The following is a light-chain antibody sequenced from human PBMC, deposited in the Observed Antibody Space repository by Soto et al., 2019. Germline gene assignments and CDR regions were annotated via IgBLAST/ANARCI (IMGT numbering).Light chain of an antibody. CDR2: DAS. CDR3: QHRFNWPWT. CDR1: PISSN. Sequence: VVTQSPASLAVSPGDRVAVSFRACPISSNLAWHQQRPGQAPRLLIYDASYRATGIPARFSGSGSWTDFTLTISSLEPEDFAVYYCQHRFNWPWTFGQGTKVDIK. V-gene: IGKV3-11*01. J-gene: IGKJ1*01.